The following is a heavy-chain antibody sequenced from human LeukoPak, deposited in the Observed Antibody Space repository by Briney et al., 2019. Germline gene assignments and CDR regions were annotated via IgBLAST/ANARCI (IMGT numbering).Heavy chain of an antibody. Sequence: PGGSLRLSCAASGFTFSSYAMHWVRQAPGKGLEWVAVISYDGSNKYYADSVKGRFTISRDNSKNTLYLQMNSLRAEDTAVYYCARDAGEIHRAFSSGIAAAGVGGYWGQGTLVTVSS. CDR3: ARDAGEIHRAFSSGIAAAGVGGY. CDR1: GFTFSSYA. J-gene: IGHJ4*02. V-gene: IGHV3-30*04. D-gene: IGHD6-13*01. CDR2: ISYDGSNK.